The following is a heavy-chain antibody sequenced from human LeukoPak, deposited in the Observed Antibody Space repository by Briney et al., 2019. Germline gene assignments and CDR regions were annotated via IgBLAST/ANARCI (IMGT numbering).Heavy chain of an antibody. D-gene: IGHD1-26*01. CDR1: GFTSDDYA. Sequence: PGRSLRLSCAASGFTSDDYAMHWVRQAPGKGLEWVSGISWNSGSIGYADSVKGRFTISRDNAKNSLYLQMNSLRAEDTALYYCAKDNLGATAGLSAFDIWGQGTMVTVSS. J-gene: IGHJ3*02. CDR3: AKDNLGATAGLSAFDI. CDR2: ISWNSGSI. V-gene: IGHV3-9*02.